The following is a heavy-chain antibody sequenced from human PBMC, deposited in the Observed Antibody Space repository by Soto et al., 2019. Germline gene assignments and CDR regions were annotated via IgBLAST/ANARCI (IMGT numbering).Heavy chain of an antibody. D-gene: IGHD2-2*01. J-gene: IGHJ5*02. V-gene: IGHV4-61*01. Sequence: QVQLQESGPGLVKPSETLSLTCTVSGGSVSSGSYYWSWIRQPPGKGLEWIGYIYYSGSTNYNPPLKSRVTISVDTSKNQFSLKLSSVTAADTAVYYCATRGVPAARANWFDPWGQGTLVTVSS. CDR3: ATRGVPAARANWFDP. CDR1: GGSVSSGSYY. CDR2: IYYSGST.